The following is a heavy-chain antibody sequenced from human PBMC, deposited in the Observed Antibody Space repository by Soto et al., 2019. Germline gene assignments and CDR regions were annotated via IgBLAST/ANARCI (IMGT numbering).Heavy chain of an antibody. D-gene: IGHD2-2*01. V-gene: IGHV3-23*01. J-gene: IGHJ3*02. CDR2: ISGSGGST. CDR3: AKVLTRYGSSTSGYAYAFDI. CDR1: GFTFSSYA. Sequence: GGSLRLSCAASGFTFSSYAMSWVRQAPGKGLEWVSAISGSGGSTYYADSVKGRFTISRDNSKNTLYLQMNSLRAEDTAVYYCAKVLTRYGSSTSGYAYAFDIWGQGTMVTVSS.